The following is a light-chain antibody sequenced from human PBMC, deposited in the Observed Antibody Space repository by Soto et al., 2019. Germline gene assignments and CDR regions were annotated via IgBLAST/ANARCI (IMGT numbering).Light chain of an antibody. CDR2: GDN. J-gene: IGLJ1*01. CDR3: QYYDSSLTTFV. CDR1: SSNIGAEYD. Sequence: QSVLTQPPSVSGAPGQRVAISCTGSSSNIGAEYDVHWYQQLPGTAPKRLIYGDNNRPSGVPDRFSGSKSGTSASLAITGLQPEDEADYDCQYYDSSLTTFVFGTGTKVTVL. V-gene: IGLV1-40*01.